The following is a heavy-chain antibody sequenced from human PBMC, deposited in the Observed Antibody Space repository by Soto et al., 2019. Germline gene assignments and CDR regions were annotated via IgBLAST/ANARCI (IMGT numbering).Heavy chain of an antibody. J-gene: IGHJ4*01. CDR1: GYTFTSYA. CDR2: INAGNGNT. Sequence: ASVKVSCKASGYTFTSYAMHWVRQAPGQRLEWMGWINAGNGNTKYSQKFQGRVTITRDTSASTAYMELSSLRSEDTAVYYCARAYIWWSYHYLFDYWGHATLVTVSS. V-gene: IGHV1-3*01. D-gene: IGHD3-16*02. CDR3: ARAYIWWSYHYLFDY.